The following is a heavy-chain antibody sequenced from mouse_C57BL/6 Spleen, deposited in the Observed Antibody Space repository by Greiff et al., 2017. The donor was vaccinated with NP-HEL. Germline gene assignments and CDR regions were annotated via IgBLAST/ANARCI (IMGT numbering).Heavy chain of an antibody. CDR3: TRVNDVYVQSIDY. CDR2: IDPYSGGT. D-gene: IGHD2-3*01. V-gene: IGHV1-64*01. J-gene: IGHJ2*01. Sequence: QVQLKQPGAELVKPGASVKLSCKASGYTFTNYWMHWVKQRPGQGLAWIGMIDPYSGGTNYDEKFKGKATLTADKSSSTYYMQLSSLTSEDSAVYYCTRVNDVYVQSIDYWGKGTTLTVSS. CDR1: GYTFTNYW.